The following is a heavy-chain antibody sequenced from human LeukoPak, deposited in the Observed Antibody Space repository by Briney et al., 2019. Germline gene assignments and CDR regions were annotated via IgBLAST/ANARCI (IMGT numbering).Heavy chain of an antibody. CDR2: INWDGGST. CDR3: ARDSFSGSSLDY. CDR1: GFTLDEYG. V-gene: IGHV3-20*04. D-gene: IGHD1-26*01. Sequence: GGSLRLSCAASGFTLDEYGMSWVRHAPGKGGEWGSSINWDGGSTAYADCVQGRFTISRDNGKKSLHVQMKSQRAEDAAFYYCARDSFSGSSLDYWGQGTLVTVSS. J-gene: IGHJ4*02.